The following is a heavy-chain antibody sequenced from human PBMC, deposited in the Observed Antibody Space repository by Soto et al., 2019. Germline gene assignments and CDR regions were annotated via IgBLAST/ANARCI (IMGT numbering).Heavy chain of an antibody. CDR3: ASGKGVDGSHCLDI. V-gene: IGHV4-30-4*02. CDR1: GVPISADDYY. Sequence: PSETLSLTCTVSGVPISADDYYWTWIRQPPGKGLEWIGYIYYSGSTYYNWSLKSRVTISIDTSKNQFSLNLSSVTAADTAVYYFASGKGVDGSHCLDIGGQGTLVTVSS. D-gene: IGHD1-26*01. J-gene: IGHJ4*02. CDR2: IYYSGST.